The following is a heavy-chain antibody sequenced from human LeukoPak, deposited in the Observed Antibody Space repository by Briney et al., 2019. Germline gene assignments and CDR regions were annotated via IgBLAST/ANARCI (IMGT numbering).Heavy chain of an antibody. D-gene: IGHD2-21*01. Sequence: GRSLRLSCAASGFTFSSYGMHWVRQAPGKGLEWVAVISYDGSNKYYADSVKGRFTISRDNSKNTLYLQMNSLRAEDTAVYYCARDLGIVVVIATAFDYWGQGTLVTVSS. J-gene: IGHJ4*02. CDR2: ISYDGSNK. V-gene: IGHV3-30*03. CDR3: ARDLGIVVVIATAFDY. CDR1: GFTFSSYG.